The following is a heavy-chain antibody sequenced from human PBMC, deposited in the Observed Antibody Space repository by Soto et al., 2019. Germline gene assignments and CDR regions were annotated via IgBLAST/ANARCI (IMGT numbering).Heavy chain of an antibody. Sequence: GGSLRLSCAASGFTFSSYAMHWVRQAPGKGLEWVAVISYDGSNKYYADSVKGRFTISRDNSKNTLYLQMNSLRAEDTAVYYCARGPRKYNVVTASYYYYGMDVWGQGTTVTVSS. CDR3: ARGPRKYNVVTASYYYYGMDV. CDR1: GFTFSSYA. J-gene: IGHJ6*02. CDR2: ISYDGSNK. D-gene: IGHD2-21*02. V-gene: IGHV3-30-3*01.